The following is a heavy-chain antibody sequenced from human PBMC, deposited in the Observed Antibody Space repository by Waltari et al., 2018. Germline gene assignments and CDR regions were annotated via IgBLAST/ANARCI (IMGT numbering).Heavy chain of an antibody. D-gene: IGHD3-10*01. Sequence: QLQLVESGGCVVHPGRSLRLSCASSVFTFSIYAMPWVLQDPGNGLARVAVIANDGSNKYYADSVKGRFTISRDNSKNTMYLQMNSLRAEDTAVYYCARGITMVQKYYFDYWGQGTLVTVSS. CDR1: VFTFSIYA. V-gene: IGHV3-30-3*01. CDR3: ARGITMVQKYYFDY. J-gene: IGHJ4*02. CDR2: IANDGSNK.